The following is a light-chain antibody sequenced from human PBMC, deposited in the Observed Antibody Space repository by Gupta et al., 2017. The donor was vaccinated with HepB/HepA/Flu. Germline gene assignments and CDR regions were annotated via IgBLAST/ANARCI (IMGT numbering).Light chain of an antibody. V-gene: IGLV2-18*02. CDR1: SSDIGTYNR. J-gene: IGLJ2*01. CDR2: EVT. CDR3: SSDTMSSTVV. Sequence: QSALTQPPSVSGSPGQSVTISCTGTSSDIGTYNRVSWYQQPPGTAPQLMIYEVTPRPSGLPDRFSASKSGTTASLTISGPQAEDAADYYRSSDTMSSTVVFGGGTRLTVL.